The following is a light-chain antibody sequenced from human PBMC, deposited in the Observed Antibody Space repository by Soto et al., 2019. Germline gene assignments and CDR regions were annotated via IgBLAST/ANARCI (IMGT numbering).Light chain of an antibody. CDR2: GAS. J-gene: IGKJ5*01. V-gene: IGKV3-15*01. CDR1: QSVSSSY. Sequence: EILLTQSPATLSLSPGEGATLSCRASQSVSSSYLAWYQQKPGQAPRLLIYGASSRATGIPARLSGSGSGTEFTLTISSLQSEDFAVYYCQQYNNWPPITFGQGTRLEIK. CDR3: QQYNNWPPIT.